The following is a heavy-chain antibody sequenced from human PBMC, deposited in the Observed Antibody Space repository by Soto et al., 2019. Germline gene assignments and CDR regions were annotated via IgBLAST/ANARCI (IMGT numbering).Heavy chain of an antibody. CDR1: GFTFSSYA. Sequence: GGSLRLSCAASGFTFSSYAMSWVRQAPGKGLEWVSAISGSGGSTYYADSVKGRFTISRDNSKNTLYLQMNSLRAEDTAVYYCAKADYGGNLPKDYYYGMDVCGQGTTVTVSS. CDR2: ISGSGGST. V-gene: IGHV3-23*01. CDR3: AKADYGGNLPKDYYYGMDV. J-gene: IGHJ6*02. D-gene: IGHD4-17*01.